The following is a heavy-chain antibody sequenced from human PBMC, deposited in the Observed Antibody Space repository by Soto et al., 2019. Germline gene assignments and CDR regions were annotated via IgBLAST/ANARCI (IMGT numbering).Heavy chain of an antibody. V-gene: IGHV3-48*02. CDR3: ARVFDYGANLYYFDY. Sequence: EVQLVESGGGLVQPGGSLRLSCAASGFTFSSYSMNWVRQAPGKGLDWVSYISSSSSTIYYADSVKGRFTISRDNAKNSLYLQMNSLRDEDTAVYYCARVFDYGANLYYFDYWGQGTLVTVSS. CDR1: GFTFSSYS. CDR2: ISSSSSTI. J-gene: IGHJ4*02. D-gene: IGHD4-17*01.